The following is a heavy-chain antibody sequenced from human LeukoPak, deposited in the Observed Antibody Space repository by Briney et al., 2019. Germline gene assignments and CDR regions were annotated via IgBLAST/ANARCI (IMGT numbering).Heavy chain of an antibody. Sequence: GGSLRLSCAASGFTFSDYYMSWIRQAPGKGLEWVSYISSSGSTIYYADSVKGRFTTSRDNAKNSLYLQMNSLRAEDTAVYYCAREKILAVVIDYWGQGTLVTVSS. D-gene: IGHD3-3*01. CDR2: ISSSGSTI. CDR1: GFTFSDYY. CDR3: AREKILAVVIDY. V-gene: IGHV3-11*01. J-gene: IGHJ4*02.